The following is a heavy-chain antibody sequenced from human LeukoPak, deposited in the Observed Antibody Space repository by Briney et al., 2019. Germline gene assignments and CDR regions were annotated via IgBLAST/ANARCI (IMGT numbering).Heavy chain of an antibody. CDR1: GYTFTSYD. CDR2: MNPNSGNT. CDR3: ARGPKDFGVVSDNYYMDV. D-gene: IGHD3-3*01. J-gene: IGHJ6*03. V-gene: IGHV1-8*03. Sequence: GASVKVSCKASGYTFTSYDINWVRQATGQGLEWMGWMNPNSGNTGYAQKFQGRVTITRNTSISTAYMELSSLRSEDTAVYYCARGPKDFGVVSDNYYMDVWGKGTTVTVSS.